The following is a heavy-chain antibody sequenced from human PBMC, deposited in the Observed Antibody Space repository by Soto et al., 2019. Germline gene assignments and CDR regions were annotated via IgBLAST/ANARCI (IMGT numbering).Heavy chain of an antibody. CDR1: GYTFTSYG. CDR2: ISAYNGDT. Sequence: QVHLVQSGADVKKPGASVKFSCKASGYTFTSYGISWVRQAPGQGIEWMGWISAYNGDTNYALKLQGRVTMSTSTSTIEANIELRRLRSDDRAGYYCAREPNYFDCVGQGSLVAVS. V-gene: IGHV1-18*01. J-gene: IGHJ4*02. CDR3: AREPNYFDC.